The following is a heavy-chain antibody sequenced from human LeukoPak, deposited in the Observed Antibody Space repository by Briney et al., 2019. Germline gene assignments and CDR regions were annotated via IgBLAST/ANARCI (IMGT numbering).Heavy chain of an antibody. J-gene: IGHJ6*03. V-gene: IGHV1-69*05. CDR3: ARAGVGGSYMDV. D-gene: IGHD3-10*01. CDR2: IIPIFGTA. CDR1: GGTFSSYA. Sequence: SAKVSCKASGGTFSSYAISWVRQAPGQGLEWMGGIIPIFGTANYAQKFQGRVTITTDESTSTAYMELSSLRSEDTAVYYCARAGVGGSYMDVWGKGTTVTVSS.